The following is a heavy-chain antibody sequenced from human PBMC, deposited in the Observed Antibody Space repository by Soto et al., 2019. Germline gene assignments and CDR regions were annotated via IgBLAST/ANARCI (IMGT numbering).Heavy chain of an antibody. Sequence: PSETLSLTCTVSGGSISSGDYYWSWIRQPPGKGLEWIGYTYYSGSTYYNPSLKSRVTISVDTSQNQFSLKLSSVTAADTAVYYCARVGRGAVTTYYYHYCMCVWGQGSTGAVSS. CDR1: GGSISSGDYY. J-gene: IGHJ6*02. CDR2: TYYSGST. CDR3: ARVGRGAVTTYYYHYCMCV. D-gene: IGHD4-4*01. V-gene: IGHV4-30-4*01.